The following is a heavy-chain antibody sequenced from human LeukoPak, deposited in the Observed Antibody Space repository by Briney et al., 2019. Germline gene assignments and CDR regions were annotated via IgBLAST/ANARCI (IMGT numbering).Heavy chain of an antibody. CDR1: GFTFSSYA. CDR3: AKGLEGGYYYYGMDV. Sequence: PGGSLRLSCAAYGFTFSSYAMSWVRQAPGKGLEWVSAISGSGGSTYYADSVKGRFTISRDNSKNTPYLQMNSLRAEDTAVYYCAKGLEGGYYYYGMDVWGQGTTVTVSS. CDR2: ISGSGGST. J-gene: IGHJ6*02. V-gene: IGHV3-23*01. D-gene: IGHD3-16*01.